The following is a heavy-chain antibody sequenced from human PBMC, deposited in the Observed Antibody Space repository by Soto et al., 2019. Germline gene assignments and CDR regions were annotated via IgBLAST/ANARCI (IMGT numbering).Heavy chain of an antibody. CDR2: MNPNSGNT. V-gene: IGHV1-8*01. Sequence: ASVEVSCKXSGYTFTSYDINWVRQAAGQGLEWMGWMNPNSGNTGYAQKFQGRVTMTRNTSISTAYMELSSLRSEDTAVYYCARVLSFAYSPTYYYYGMDVWGQGTTVTVSS. J-gene: IGHJ6*02. CDR1: GYTFTSYD. D-gene: IGHD6-13*01. CDR3: ARVLSFAYSPTYYYYGMDV.